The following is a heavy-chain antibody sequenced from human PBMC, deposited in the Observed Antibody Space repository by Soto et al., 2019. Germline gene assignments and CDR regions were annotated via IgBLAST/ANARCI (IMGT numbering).Heavy chain of an antibody. J-gene: IGHJ6*02. V-gene: IGHV1-18*04. Sequence: QVQLVQSGAEVKKPGASVKVSCKASGYTFTSYGISWVRQAPGQGLEWMGWISAYNGTTNYAQKLQGRVTMTTDTSKSTAYMELRSLRSDDTAVYYCARDKDYDSSGYYPPDYYYYYYGMDVWGQGTTVTVSS. CDR3: ARDKDYDSSGYYPPDYYYYYYGMDV. CDR1: GYTFTSYG. D-gene: IGHD3-22*01. CDR2: ISAYNGTT.